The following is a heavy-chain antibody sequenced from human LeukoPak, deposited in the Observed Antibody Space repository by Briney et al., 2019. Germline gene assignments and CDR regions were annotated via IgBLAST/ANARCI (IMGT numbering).Heavy chain of an antibody. CDR1: GFTFSSNS. D-gene: IGHD2-21*02. CDR3: ARAGCGGDCYSDY. V-gene: IGHV3-48*01. J-gene: IGHJ4*02. Sequence: GGSLSLSCAASGFTFSSNSMNWVRQAPGKGLEWLSYISGSGTTMYYADSVKGRFTISRDNAKNSLYLQMHGLRAEDTAVYYCARAGCGGDCYSDYWGQGTLVTVSS. CDR2: ISGSGTTM.